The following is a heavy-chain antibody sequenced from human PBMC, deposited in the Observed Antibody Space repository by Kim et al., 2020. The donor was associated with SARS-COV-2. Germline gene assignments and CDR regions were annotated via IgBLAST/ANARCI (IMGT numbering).Heavy chain of an antibody. CDR2: IYYSGNI. CDR3: AKYTTGWATFDY. CDR1: GGSIRSSSYY. V-gene: IGHV4-39*07. Sequence: SETLSLTCTVAGGSIRSSSYYWGWIRQPPGQGLEWIGSIYYSGNIYYNPSLKSRVTISIDTSKDQFSLKLSSLTAADTAMYFCAKYTTGWATFDYWGQGTLVTVSS. D-gene: IGHD6-19*01. J-gene: IGHJ4*02.